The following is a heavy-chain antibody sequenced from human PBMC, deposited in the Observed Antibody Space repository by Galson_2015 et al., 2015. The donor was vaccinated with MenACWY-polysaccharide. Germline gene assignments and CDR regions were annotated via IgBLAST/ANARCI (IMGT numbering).Heavy chain of an antibody. CDR3: AKGFRGSYYGGYYYGMDV. J-gene: IGHJ6*02. Sequence: SLRLSCAASGFTFSSYGMHWVRQAPGKGLEWVAFIRYDGSNKYYADSVKGRFTISRDNSKNTLYLQMNSLRAGDTAGYYCAKGFRGSYYGGYYYGMDVWGQGTTVTVSS. CDR2: IRYDGSNK. CDR1: GFTFSSYG. V-gene: IGHV3-30*02. D-gene: IGHD1-26*01.